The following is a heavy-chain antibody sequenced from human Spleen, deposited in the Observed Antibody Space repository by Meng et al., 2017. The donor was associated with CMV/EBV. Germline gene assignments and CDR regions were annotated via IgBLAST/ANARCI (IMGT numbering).Heavy chain of an antibody. CDR1: GYTFTRYG. CDR3: ASQSITGTTGFDP. J-gene: IGHJ5*02. CDR2: ISAYNGNT. Sequence: CNASGYTFTRYGLSWVRQSPGQGLEWMGWISAYNGNTNYAQKLQGRVTMTTDTSTSTAYMELRSLRSDDTAVYYCASQSITGTTGFDPWGQGTLVTVSS. V-gene: IGHV1-18*01. D-gene: IGHD1-7*01.